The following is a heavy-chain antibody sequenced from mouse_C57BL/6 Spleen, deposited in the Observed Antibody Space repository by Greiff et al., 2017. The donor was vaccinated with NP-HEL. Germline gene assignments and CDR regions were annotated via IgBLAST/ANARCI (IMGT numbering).Heavy chain of an antibody. J-gene: IGHJ3*01. CDR3: ARVAVTKEAWFAY. CDR1: GFTFSSYA. CDR2: ISDGGSYT. Sequence: DVKLVESGGGLVKPGGSLKLSCAASGFTFSSYAMSWVRQTPEKRLEWVATISDGGSYTYYPDNVKGRFTISRDNAKNNLYLQMSHLKSEDTAMYYCARVAVTKEAWFAYWGQGTLVTVSA. V-gene: IGHV5-4*03. D-gene: IGHD2-2*01.